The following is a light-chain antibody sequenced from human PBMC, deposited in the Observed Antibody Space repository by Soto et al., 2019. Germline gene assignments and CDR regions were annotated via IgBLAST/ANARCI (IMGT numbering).Light chain of an antibody. CDR1: SSDVGGYNY. V-gene: IGLV2-14*01. J-gene: IGLJ2*01. Sequence: QSALTQPASVSGSPGQSITISCTGTSSDVGGYNYVSWYQQHPGKAPKLIIYEVSNRPSGVSNRFSASKSGNTASLTISGLQAEDEADYYCSSYTSSSTLPYVVFGGGTKLTVL. CDR2: EVS. CDR3: SSYTSSSTLPYVV.